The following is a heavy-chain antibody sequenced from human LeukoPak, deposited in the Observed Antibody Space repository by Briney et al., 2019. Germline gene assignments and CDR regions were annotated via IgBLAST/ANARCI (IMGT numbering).Heavy chain of an antibody. V-gene: IGHV1-24*01. Sequence: ASVKVSCKVSGYTLTELSMHWVRQAPGKGLEWMGGFDPEDGETIYAQKFQGRVTMTGDTSTDTAYMELSSLRSEDTAVYYCATDHPVRYSSGWYIVFGYWGQGTLVTVSS. CDR3: ATDHPVRYSSGWYIVFGY. D-gene: IGHD6-19*01. CDR1: GYTLTELS. J-gene: IGHJ4*02. CDR2: FDPEDGET.